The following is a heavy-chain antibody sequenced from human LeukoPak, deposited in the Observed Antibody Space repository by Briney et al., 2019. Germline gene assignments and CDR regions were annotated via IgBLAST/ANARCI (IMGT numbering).Heavy chain of an antibody. D-gene: IGHD3-10*01. CDR3: ARHYYYGSGSYDNWFDP. J-gene: IGHJ5*02. Sequence: SETLSLTCTVSGHSISSDYYWGWLRQPPGRGLEGHGTIYHSGSTYYNPSLRSRDPIPVDTSKNHFSLKLSSVTAADTAVYYCARHYYYGSGSYDNWFDPWGQGTLVTVSS. V-gene: IGHV4-38-2*02. CDR2: IYHSGST. CDR1: GHSISSDYY.